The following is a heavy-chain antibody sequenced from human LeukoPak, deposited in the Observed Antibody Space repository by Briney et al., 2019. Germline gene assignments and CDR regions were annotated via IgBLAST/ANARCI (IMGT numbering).Heavy chain of an antibody. CDR2: INSDGSST. D-gene: IGHD1-1*01. J-gene: IGHJ6*03. V-gene: IGHV3-74*01. CDR3: ARVPSWKGYMDV. CDR1: GFTFSSYW. Sequence: GGSLRLSCAASGFTFSSYWMHWVPQAPGKGLVWVSRINSDGSSTSYADSVKGRFTISRDNSKNTLYLQMNSLRAEDTAVYYCARVPSWKGYMDVWGKGTTVTVSS.